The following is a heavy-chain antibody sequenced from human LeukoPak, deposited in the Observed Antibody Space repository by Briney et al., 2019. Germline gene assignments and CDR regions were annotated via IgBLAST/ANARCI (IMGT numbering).Heavy chain of an antibody. Sequence: SETLSLTCAVYGGSFSGYYWSLIRQPPGKGLEWIGEINHSGSTNYNPSLKSRVTISVDTSKNQFSLKLSSVTAADTAVYYCARDRPYYFDYWGQGTLVTVSS. CDR3: ARDRPYYFDY. J-gene: IGHJ4*02. CDR1: GGSFSGYY. CDR2: INHSGST. V-gene: IGHV4-34*01.